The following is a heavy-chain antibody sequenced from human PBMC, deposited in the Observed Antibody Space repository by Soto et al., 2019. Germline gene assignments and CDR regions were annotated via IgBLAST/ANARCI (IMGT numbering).Heavy chain of an antibody. J-gene: IGHJ3*02. D-gene: IGHD3-22*01. CDR2: INPNSGGT. V-gene: IGHV1-2*02. Sequence: ASVKVSCKASGYTFTGYYMHWVRQAPGQGLEWMGWINPNSGGTNYAQKFQGRVTMTRDTSISTAYMELSRLRSDDTAVYYCAREDLGYYYDSRGYYSPPHDAFDIWGQGTMVTV. CDR1: GYTFTGYY. CDR3: AREDLGYYYDSRGYYSPPHDAFDI.